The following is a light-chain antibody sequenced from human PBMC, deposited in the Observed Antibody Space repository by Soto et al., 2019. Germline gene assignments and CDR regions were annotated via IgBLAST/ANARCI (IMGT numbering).Light chain of an antibody. CDR3: AAWDDSLNAWV. CDR1: SSNTGTNT. Sequence: QSAMTQPPSASGTPGQRINISCSGSSSNTGTNTVSWYQHLPGAAPRLLIQTNTRRPPGVPDRFSGSKSGTSASLAISGLQSDDEADYYCAAWDDSLNAWVFGGGTKLTVL. CDR2: TNT. J-gene: IGLJ3*02. V-gene: IGLV1-44*01.